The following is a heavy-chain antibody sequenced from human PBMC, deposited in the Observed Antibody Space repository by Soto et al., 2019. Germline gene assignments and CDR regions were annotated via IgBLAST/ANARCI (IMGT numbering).Heavy chain of an antibody. CDR2: IYYSGST. CDR3: ASAREVWFDP. CDR1: GGSISSGGYY. V-gene: IGHV4-31*03. J-gene: IGHJ5*02. Sequence: QVQLQESGPGLVKPSQTLSLTCTVSGGSISSGGYYWSWIRQHPGNGLEWIGYIYYSGSTYYNPSLNSRVTISVDTSKNQYSLKLSSVTAEDTAVYYCASAREVWFDPWGQGTLVTVSS.